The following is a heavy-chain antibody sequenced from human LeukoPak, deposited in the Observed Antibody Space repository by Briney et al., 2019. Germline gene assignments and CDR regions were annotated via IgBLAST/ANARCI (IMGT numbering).Heavy chain of an antibody. D-gene: IGHD4-23*01. V-gene: IGHV4-59*08. Sequence: PSETLSLTCTVSGGSISSHYWSWIRQPPGKGLEWIGYFYYSGSTNYNPSLKSRVTISVDTSKNQFSLKLSSVTAADTAVYYCARLYGGYFDYLGQGTLVTVSS. CDR1: GGSISSHY. J-gene: IGHJ4*02. CDR3: ARLYGGYFDY. CDR2: FYYSGST.